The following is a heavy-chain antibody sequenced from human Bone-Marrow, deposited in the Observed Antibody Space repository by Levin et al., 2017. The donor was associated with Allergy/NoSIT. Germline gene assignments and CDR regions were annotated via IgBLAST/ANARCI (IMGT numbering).Heavy chain of an antibody. D-gene: IGHD3-10*01. J-gene: IGHJ4*02. Sequence: GGSLRLSCKASGYTFTDYYMHWVRQAPGQGLEWMGWINPNSGGTNYAKKFQGRVTMTRVTSISTAYMELSRLRSDDTAVYYCAREDGSGSYEYYFDYWGQGTLVTVSS. CDR3: AREDGSGSYEYYFDY. V-gene: IGHV1-2*02. CDR2: INPNSGGT. CDR1: GYTFTDYY.